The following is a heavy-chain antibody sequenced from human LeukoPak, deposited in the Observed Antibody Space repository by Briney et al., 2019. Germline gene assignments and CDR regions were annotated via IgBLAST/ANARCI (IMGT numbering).Heavy chain of an antibody. Sequence: AETLSLTCTVSGASLSNYFCIWIRQPPGKGLEWVGYMHSSGSTDYNPSLKRRVTISLDTSKNQFSLKLGSVTAAGAAVYYCATSRYSGTYSISWGQGTRVTVSS. J-gene: IGHJ4*02. CDR3: ATSRYSGTYSIS. V-gene: IGHV4-59*12. CDR1: GASLSNYF. CDR2: MHSSGST. D-gene: IGHD1-26*01.